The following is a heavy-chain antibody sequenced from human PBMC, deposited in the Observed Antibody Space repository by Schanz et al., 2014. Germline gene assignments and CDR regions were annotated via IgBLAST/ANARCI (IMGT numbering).Heavy chain of an antibody. CDR2: TSTDGTKT. Sequence: QVQLVESGGGVVQPVTSLRLSCAASGFTFRGHAMHWVRQAPGQGLEKVAVTSTDGTKTYYAASVRGRFTISRDNSKNTLYLQMNSLRSEDTAVYYCTRDRGALINHNDALDLWGQGTMVSVSS. CDR1: GFTFRGHA. D-gene: IGHD3-16*01. V-gene: IGHV3-30*04. CDR3: TRDRGALINHNDALDL. J-gene: IGHJ3*01.